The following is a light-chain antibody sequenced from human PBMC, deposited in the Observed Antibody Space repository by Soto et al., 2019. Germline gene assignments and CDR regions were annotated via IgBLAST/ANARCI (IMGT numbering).Light chain of an antibody. CDR3: QQRNNWPT. J-gene: IGKJ3*01. Sequence: EIVLTQSPATLSLSPGERATLSCRASQSVTSNLAWYQQKPGQAPRLLIYDASNWATGIPARFSGSGSGTDFTITISSLEREDFAVYYCQQRNNWPTCGPGTKVDIK. CDR2: DAS. CDR1: QSVTSN. V-gene: IGKV3-11*01.